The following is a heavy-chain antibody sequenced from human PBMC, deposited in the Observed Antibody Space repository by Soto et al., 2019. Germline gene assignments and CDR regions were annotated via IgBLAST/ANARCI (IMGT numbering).Heavy chain of an antibody. CDR3: ARDQGITMGGVDSMYYYGMDG. CDR2: ISTDNGNT. Sequence: ASVKVSCKASGYTFTSSGISWVRQAPGQGLEWMGWISTDNGNTKYAQHLQGRVSMTTDTSTSTAYMDLRSLRSDDTAVYYCARDQGITMGGVDSMYYYGMDGWGQGTTVIVSS. J-gene: IGHJ6*02. CDR1: GYTFTSSG. V-gene: IGHV1-18*01. D-gene: IGHD3-10*01.